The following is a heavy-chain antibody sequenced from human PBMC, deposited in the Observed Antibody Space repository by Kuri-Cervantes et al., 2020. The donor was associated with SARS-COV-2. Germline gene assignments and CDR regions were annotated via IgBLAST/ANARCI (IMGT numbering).Heavy chain of an antibody. CDR2: ISYAQSPT. V-gene: IGHV3-30*18. CDR3: VKAAGGRAY. D-gene: IGHD3-16*01. CDR1: GLTFSITD. Sequence: GESLKISCVASGLTFSITDMHWVRQPPGKGLEWVAVISYAQSPTFYADSVKGRFTISRDNSKNTLYLQMDSLRPQDTAIYYCVKAAGGRAYWGRGSLVTVSS. J-gene: IGHJ4*02.